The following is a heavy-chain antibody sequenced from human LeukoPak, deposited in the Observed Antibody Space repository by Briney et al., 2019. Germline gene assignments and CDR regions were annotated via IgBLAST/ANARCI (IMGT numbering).Heavy chain of an antibody. D-gene: IGHD1-26*01. J-gene: IGHJ4*02. CDR1: GYTAAAYY. V-gene: IGHV1-2*02. CDR3: ARHRNSQSTGAGDY. Sequence: ASVKVSCKASGYTAAAYYLHWVRQAPGQGLEWMGWINPNTGGPFYAQRFQGRVTMTWDTSISTAYMELTRVTSDDTAIYYCARHRNSQSTGAGDYWGQGTLLTVSS. CDR2: INPNTGGP.